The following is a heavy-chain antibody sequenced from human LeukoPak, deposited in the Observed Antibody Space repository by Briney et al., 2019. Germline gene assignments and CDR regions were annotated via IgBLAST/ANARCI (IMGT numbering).Heavy chain of an antibody. CDR1: GGSISSGDYY. V-gene: IGHV4-30-4*01. CDR2: IYYSGST. D-gene: IGHD3-3*01. CDR3: ASYDFWSGSLDY. J-gene: IGHJ4*02. Sequence: SETLSLTCTVSGGSISSGDYYWSWIRQPPGKGLEWIGYIYYSGSTYYNPSLKSRVTTSVDTSKNQFSLKLSSVTAADTAVYYCASYDFWSGSLDYWGQGTLVTVSS.